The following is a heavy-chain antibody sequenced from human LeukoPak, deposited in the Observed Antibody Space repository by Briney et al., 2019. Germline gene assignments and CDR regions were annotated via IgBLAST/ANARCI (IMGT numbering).Heavy chain of an antibody. D-gene: IGHD3-10*01. CDR1: GGSISSSSYY. CDR2: IYYSGST. J-gene: IGHJ4*02. Sequence: SETLSLTCTVSGGSISSSSYYWGWIRQPPGKGLEWIGSIYYSGSTYYNPSLKSRVTISVDTSKNQSSLKLSSVTAADTAVYYCARVPFGGESIWFGEFLTVKQCYFDYWGQGTLVTVSS. V-gene: IGHV4-39*01. CDR3: ARVPFGGESIWFGEFLTVKQCYFDY.